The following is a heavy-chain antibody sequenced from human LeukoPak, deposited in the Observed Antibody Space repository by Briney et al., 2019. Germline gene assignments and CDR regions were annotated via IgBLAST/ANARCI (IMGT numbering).Heavy chain of an antibody. CDR3: ARTPSGYDPPNFDY. V-gene: IGHV4-59*08. CDR1: GGSISNYY. D-gene: IGHD5-12*01. CDR2: ISYSGST. J-gene: IGHJ4*02. Sequence: SETLSLTCTVSGGSISNYYWSWIREPPGKGLEWIGYISYSGSTNYNPSLKSRVTISVDTSKNQFSLKLSSVTAADTAVYYCARTPSGYDPPNFDYWGQGTLVTVS.